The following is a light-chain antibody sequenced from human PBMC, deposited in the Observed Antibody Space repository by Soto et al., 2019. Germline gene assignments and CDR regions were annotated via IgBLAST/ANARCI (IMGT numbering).Light chain of an antibody. CDR1: QSVSSY. J-gene: IGKJ4*01. Sequence: EIALTQSPATLSLSPGERATLSCRASQSVSSYLAWYQQKPGQAPRLLIYDASNRATGIPARFSGSGSGTDFTLTISSLEPEDFAVYYCQQGSNWPPGLSFGGGTKVEIK. CDR2: DAS. CDR3: QQGSNWPPGLS. V-gene: IGKV3-11*01.